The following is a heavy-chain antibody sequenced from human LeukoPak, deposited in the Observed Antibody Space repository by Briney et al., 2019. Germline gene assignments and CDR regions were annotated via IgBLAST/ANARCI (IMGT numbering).Heavy chain of an antibody. Sequence: SETLSLTCAVYGGSFSGYYWSWIRQPPGKGLEWIGEINHSGSTNYNPSLKSRVTISVDTSKNQFSLKLSSVTAADTAVYYCARHTDVLLWFGELTNWFDPWGQGTLVTISS. CDR1: GGSFSGYY. CDR2: INHSGST. J-gene: IGHJ5*02. D-gene: IGHD3-10*01. V-gene: IGHV4-34*01. CDR3: ARHTDVLLWFGELTNWFDP.